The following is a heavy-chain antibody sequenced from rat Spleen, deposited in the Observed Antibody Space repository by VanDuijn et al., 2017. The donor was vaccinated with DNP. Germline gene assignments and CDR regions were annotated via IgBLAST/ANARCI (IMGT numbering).Heavy chain of an antibody. V-gene: IGHV3-1*01. D-gene: IGHD1-7*01. CDR2: ISYSGST. CDR3: ARWTRYFDY. Sequence: EVQLQESGSGLVKPSQSLSLTCSVPGYSITSNYWGWIRKFPGNKMEYIGHISYSGSTNYNQSLRSRISITRDTSKNHFFLHLNSVTTEDTATYYCARWTRYFDYWGQGVMVTVSS. J-gene: IGHJ2*01. CDR1: GYSITSNY.